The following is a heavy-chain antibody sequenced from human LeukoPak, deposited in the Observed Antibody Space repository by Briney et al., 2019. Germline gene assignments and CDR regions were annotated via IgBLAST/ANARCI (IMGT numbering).Heavy chain of an antibody. Sequence: GGSLRLSCAGSGFALKSYSLTWVRQAPGKGLEWVSSISSTSAYIHYADSVKGRITISRDNVDNVVYLEMNSLGAEDTATYYCARVAVSGPTGWFDSWGQGTLVIVSS. CDR1: GFALKSYS. V-gene: IGHV3-21*01. J-gene: IGHJ5*01. CDR3: ARVAVSGPTGWFDS. D-gene: IGHD2-8*02. CDR2: ISSTSAYI.